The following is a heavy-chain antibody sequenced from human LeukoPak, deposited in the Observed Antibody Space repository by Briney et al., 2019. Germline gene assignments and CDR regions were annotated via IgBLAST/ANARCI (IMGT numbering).Heavy chain of an antibody. Sequence: SETLSLTCRVSGGSTNRSSYYWGWIRQPPGKGLEWIGSFYYSGSTYYNPSLKSRVTISIETSKNQFSLKVSSVTAADTAVYYCARGITGASFFFYYYYMDVWGNGTTVTVSS. CDR2: FYYSGST. CDR3: ARGITGASFFFYYYYMDV. V-gene: IGHV4-39*07. CDR1: GGSTNRSSYY. D-gene: IGHD1-20*01. J-gene: IGHJ6*03.